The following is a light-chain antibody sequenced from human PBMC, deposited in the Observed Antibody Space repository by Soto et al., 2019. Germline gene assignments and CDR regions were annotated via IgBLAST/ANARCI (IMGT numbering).Light chain of an antibody. Sequence: DIQMTQSPSTLSASVGDRVTITCRASPSISSWLAWYHQNPGKAPKLLIYKASSLESWVPSRFSGSGSGTEFTLTISSLQPYDLATYDCQQYNSFPTCGQGTKVEIK. CDR2: KAS. CDR3: QQYNSFPT. V-gene: IGKV1-5*03. J-gene: IGKJ1*01. CDR1: PSISSW.